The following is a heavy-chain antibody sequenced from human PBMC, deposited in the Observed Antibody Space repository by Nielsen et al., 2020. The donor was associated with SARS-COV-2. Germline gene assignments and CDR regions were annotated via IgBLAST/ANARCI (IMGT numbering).Heavy chain of an antibody. Sequence: GSLRLSCAASGFTFSSYGMHWVRQAPGKGLEWVAVISYDGSNKYYADSVKGRFTISRDNSKNTLYLQMNSLRAEDTAVYYCAKDLDWNGEHYFDYWGQGTLVTVSS. J-gene: IGHJ4*02. CDR2: ISYDGSNK. CDR1: GFTFSSYG. V-gene: IGHV3-30*18. CDR3: AKDLDWNGEHYFDY. D-gene: IGHD1-1*01.